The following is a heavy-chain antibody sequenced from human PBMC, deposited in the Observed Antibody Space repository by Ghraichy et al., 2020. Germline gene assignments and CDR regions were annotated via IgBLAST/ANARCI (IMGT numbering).Heavy chain of an antibody. CDR2: IWYDGSKK. CDR3: AREGVPYYEISNWFDP. Sequence: GESLNISCAASGFTFSNYGMHWVRQSPGKGLEWVAVIWYDGSKKFYADSVKGRVTISRDNSKSSMYLQMSSLRAEDTAVYYCAREGVPYYEISNWFDPWGQGTLVTVSS. CDR1: GFTFSNYG. V-gene: IGHV3-33*01. J-gene: IGHJ5*02. D-gene: IGHD3-3*01.